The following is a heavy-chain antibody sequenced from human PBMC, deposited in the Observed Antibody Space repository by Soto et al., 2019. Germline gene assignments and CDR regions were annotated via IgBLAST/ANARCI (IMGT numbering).Heavy chain of an antibody. CDR1: GFTFNTYS. CDR2: IWYDGTQK. V-gene: IGHV3-33*01. Sequence: QVQLEESGGGVVQRGRSLRLSCEASGFTFNTYSMHWVRQPPGKGLEWLAAIWYDGTQKYYADSVKGRFIISRDNSTKTLYLEMNSLRAEDTAVYYCARAGGTTVTGLWHFDSWGQGTLVTVSS. D-gene: IGHD4-17*01. J-gene: IGHJ4*02. CDR3: ARAGGTTVTGLWHFDS.